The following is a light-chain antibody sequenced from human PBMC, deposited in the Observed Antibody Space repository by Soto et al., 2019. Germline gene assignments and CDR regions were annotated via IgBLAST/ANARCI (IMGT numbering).Light chain of an antibody. V-gene: IGLV2-14*01. CDR3: SSYTTSNTWV. Sequence: QPVLTQPASVSGSPGQSITISCAGTSRDIGVYTFVFWYQQHPGKAPKLVIHDVSNRPSGVSNRFSASKSGNTASLTISGLQAEDEADYYCSSYTTSNTWVFGGGTKLTVL. J-gene: IGLJ3*02. CDR1: SRDIGVYTF. CDR2: DVS.